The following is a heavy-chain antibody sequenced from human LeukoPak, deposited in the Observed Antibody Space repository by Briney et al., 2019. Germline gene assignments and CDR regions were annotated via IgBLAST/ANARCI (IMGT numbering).Heavy chain of an antibody. CDR1: GFSLSTSGVG. CDR3: AHRNLRLALFDP. Sequence: SGPTLVNPTQTLTLTCTFSGFSLSTSGVGVGWIRQPPGKALEWLALIYWDDDKRYSPSLKSRLTITKDTSKNQVVLTMTNVDPVDTATYYCAHRNLRLALFDPWGQGTLVTVSS. V-gene: IGHV2-5*02. J-gene: IGHJ5*02. CDR2: IYWDDDK. D-gene: IGHD5-12*01.